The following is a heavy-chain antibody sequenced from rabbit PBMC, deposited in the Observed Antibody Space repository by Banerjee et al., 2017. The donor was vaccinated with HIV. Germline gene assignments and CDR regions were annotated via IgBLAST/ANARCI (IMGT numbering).Heavy chain of an antibody. Sequence: GGLVQPEGSLTLTCTASGFSFSYKYVMCWVRQAPGKGLEWIGCIYTGSLSTYYASWVNGRFTISRTSSTTVSLQMTSLTAADTATYFCARGNTYNFHLWGPGTLVTVS. CDR1: GFSFSYKYV. J-gene: IGHJ4*01. CDR2: IYTGSLST. D-gene: IGHD1-1*01. CDR3: ARGNTYNFHL. V-gene: IGHV1S45*01.